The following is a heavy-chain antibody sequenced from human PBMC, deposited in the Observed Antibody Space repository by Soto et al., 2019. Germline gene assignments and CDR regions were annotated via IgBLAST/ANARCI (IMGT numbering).Heavy chain of an antibody. V-gene: IGHV3-23*01. D-gene: IGHD1-1*01. Sequence: GGSLRLSCAASGFTFSKYAMAWVRQSPGKGLEWVSVIASGGGGIHYADSVKGRFTISRDTSKATVYLQMNSLRVDDTAVYYCAKYDSPDPTRTFDYWGRGSLVTVSS. CDR3: AKYDSPDPTRTFDY. J-gene: IGHJ4*02. CDR2: IASGGGGI. CDR1: GFTFSKYA.